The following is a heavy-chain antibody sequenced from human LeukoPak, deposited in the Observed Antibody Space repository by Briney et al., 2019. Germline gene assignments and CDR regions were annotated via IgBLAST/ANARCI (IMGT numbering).Heavy chain of an antibody. CDR2: IYTSGST. V-gene: IGHV4-61*02. CDR1: GGSISSGSYY. CDR3: ARDPDY. Sequence: SETLSLTCTVSGGSISSGSYYWSWIRQPAGKGLEWIGRIYTSGSTNYNPSLKSRVTISVDTSKNQFSLKLSSVTAADTAVYYCARDPDYWGQGTLVTVSS. J-gene: IGHJ4*02.